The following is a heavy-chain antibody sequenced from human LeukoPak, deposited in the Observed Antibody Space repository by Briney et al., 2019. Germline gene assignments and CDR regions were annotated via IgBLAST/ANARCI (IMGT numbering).Heavy chain of an antibody. V-gene: IGHV3-7*01. Sequence: GGSLGLSCAASGFTFSSYWMSWVRQAPGKGLEWVANIKQDGSEKYYVDSVKGRFTISRDNAKNSLYLQMNSLRAEDTAVYYCARVRRLGYFDYWGQGTLVTVSS. J-gene: IGHJ4*02. CDR3: ARVRRLGYFDY. D-gene: IGHD4-17*01. CDR1: GFTFSSYW. CDR2: IKQDGSEK.